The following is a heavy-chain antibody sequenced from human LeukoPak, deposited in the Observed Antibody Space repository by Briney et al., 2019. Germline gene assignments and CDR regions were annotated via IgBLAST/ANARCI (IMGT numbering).Heavy chain of an antibody. J-gene: IGHJ4*02. CDR1: GFTFSNFA. D-gene: IGHD1-14*01. Sequence: GGSLRLSCAASGFTFSNFAMSWAPHAPGKGLEWVSGISGSGGSTYYAESVKGRFTIARDNSKNTLYLQMNSLRAEDTAVYYCAKDRTSSPGAYWGQGTLVTVSS. CDR3: AKDRTSSPGAY. CDR2: ISGSGGST. V-gene: IGHV3-23*01.